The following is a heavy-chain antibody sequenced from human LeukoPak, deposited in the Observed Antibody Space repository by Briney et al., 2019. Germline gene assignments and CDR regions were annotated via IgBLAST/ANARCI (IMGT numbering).Heavy chain of an antibody. Sequence: SETLSLTCTVSGGSISSSSYYWGWIRQPPGKGLEWIGSIYYSGSTYYNPSLKSRVTISVDTSKNQFPLKLSSVTAADTAVYYCARESPGYCSGGSCSRFVAWFDPWGQGTLVTVSS. CDR2: IYYSGST. J-gene: IGHJ5*02. CDR3: ARESPGYCSGGSCSRFVAWFDP. V-gene: IGHV4-39*06. D-gene: IGHD2-15*01. CDR1: GGSISSSSYY.